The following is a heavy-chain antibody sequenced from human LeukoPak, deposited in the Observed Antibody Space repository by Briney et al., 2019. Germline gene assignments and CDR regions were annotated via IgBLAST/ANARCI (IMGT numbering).Heavy chain of an antibody. CDR3: ARSLGYCTNGVCPRYFDY. J-gene: IGHJ4*02. V-gene: IGHV1-2*02. D-gene: IGHD2-8*01. CDR2: INLNSGGT. CDR1: GYTFTGYY. Sequence: ASVKVSCKASGYTFTGYYMHWVRRAPGQGLEWMGWINLNSGGTNYAQKFQGRVTMTRDTSISTAYMELSRLRSDDTAVYYCARSLGYCTNGVCPRYFDYWGQETLVTVSS.